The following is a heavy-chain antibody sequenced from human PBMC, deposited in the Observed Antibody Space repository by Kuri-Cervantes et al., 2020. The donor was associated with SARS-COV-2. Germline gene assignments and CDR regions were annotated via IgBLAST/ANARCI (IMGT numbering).Heavy chain of an antibody. V-gene: IGHV3-23*03. CDR1: GFTFSSYA. J-gene: IGHJ4*02. CDR3: AKDLGAGWLRLGAGFDY. D-gene: IGHD5-12*01. CDR2: IYSGGSST. Sequence: GESLKISCAASGFTFSSYAMSWVRQAPGKGLEWVSVIYSGGSSTYYADSVKGRFTISRDNSKNTLYLQMNSLRAEDTAVYYCAKDLGAGWLRLGAGFDYWGQGTLVTVSS.